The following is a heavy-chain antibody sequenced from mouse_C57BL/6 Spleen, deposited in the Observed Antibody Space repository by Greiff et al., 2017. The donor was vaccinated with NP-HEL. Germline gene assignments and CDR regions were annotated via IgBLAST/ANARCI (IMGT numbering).Heavy chain of an antibody. CDR3: ARRDDSRIDY. CDR2: IDPSDSYT. D-gene: IGHD1-1*01. V-gene: IGHV1-50*01. J-gene: IGHJ2*01. CDR1: GYTFTSYW. Sequence: VQLQQPGAELVKPGASEKLSCKASGYTFTSYWMQWVKQRPGQGLEWIGEIDPSDSYTNYNQEFKGKATLTVDTSSSTAYMQLSSLTSEDSAVYYCARRDDSRIDYWGQGTTLTVSS.